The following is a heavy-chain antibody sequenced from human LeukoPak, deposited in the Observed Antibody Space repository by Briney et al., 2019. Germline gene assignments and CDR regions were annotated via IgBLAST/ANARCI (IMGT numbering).Heavy chain of an antibody. CDR1: GFTFRSYA. D-gene: IGHD6-6*01. Sequence: GGSLRLSCAASGFTFRSYAMSWVRQAPGKGLGWVSGVSGSGGGTYYADSVKGRFTISRDNSKNTLYLQMNSLRAEDTAVYYCAKGIDSRSLFDYWGQGTLVTVSS. CDR2: VSGSGGGT. J-gene: IGHJ4*02. V-gene: IGHV3-23*01. CDR3: AKGIDSRSLFDY.